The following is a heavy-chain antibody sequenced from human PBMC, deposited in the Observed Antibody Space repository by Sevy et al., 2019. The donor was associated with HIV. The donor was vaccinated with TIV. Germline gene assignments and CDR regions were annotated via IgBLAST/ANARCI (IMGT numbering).Heavy chain of an antibody. V-gene: IGHV3-33*01. D-gene: IGHD3-10*01. CDR3: ASGAYYYASRTENFDY. Sequence: GGSLRLSCAASGFTFSSYGMHWVRQAPGKGLEWVALIWYDGSSKYYAHSVKGRFTISRDNSKNTLYLQMNSLRAEDMAVYYCASGAYYYASRTENFDYWGQGTLVTVSS. CDR2: IWYDGSSK. J-gene: IGHJ4*02. CDR1: GFTFSSYG.